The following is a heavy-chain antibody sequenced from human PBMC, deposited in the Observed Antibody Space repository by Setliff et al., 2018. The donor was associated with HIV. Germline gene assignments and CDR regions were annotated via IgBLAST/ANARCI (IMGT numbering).Heavy chain of an antibody. CDR3: AREILSSSAIDY. Sequence: PGGSLRLSCAVSGFTFTNYAMSWVRQAPGKGLQWVSTISGSGGNTNYADSVKGRFTVSRDNSKNTLYLQMNSLRPEDTALYYCAREILSSSAIDYWGQGTLVTVSS. D-gene: IGHD6-6*01. J-gene: IGHJ4*02. CDR2: ISGSGGNT. CDR1: GFTFTNYA. V-gene: IGHV3-23*01.